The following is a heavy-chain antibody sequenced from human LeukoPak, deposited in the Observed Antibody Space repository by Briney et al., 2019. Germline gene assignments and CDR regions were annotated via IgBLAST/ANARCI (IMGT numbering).Heavy chain of an antibody. J-gene: IGHJ3*02. CDR3: ARDGAITMGAFDI. D-gene: IGHD3-10*01. Sequence: GGSLRLSCAASGFTFSSYWMHWVRHAPGKGLVWVSRINSDGSRTSYADSVKGRFTISRDNAKNTLYLQMNSLRAEDTAVYYCARDGAITMGAFDIWGQGTMVTVSS. CDR1: GFTFSSYW. CDR2: INSDGSRT. V-gene: IGHV3-74*01.